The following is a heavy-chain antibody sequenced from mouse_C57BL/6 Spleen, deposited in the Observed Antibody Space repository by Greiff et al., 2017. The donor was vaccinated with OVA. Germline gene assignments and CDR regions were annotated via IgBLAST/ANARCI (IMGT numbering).Heavy chain of an antibody. CDR2: IDPENGDT. J-gene: IGHJ2*01. D-gene: IGHD1-1*01. V-gene: IGHV14-4*01. Sequence: VQLQQSGAELVRPGASVKLSCTASGFNIKDDYMHWVKQRPEQGLEWIGWIDPENGDTEYASKLQGKATITADTSSNTAYLQLSSLTSEDTAVYYCTKPHYYGSSAHFDYWGQGTTLTVSS. CDR1: GFNIKDDY. CDR3: TKPHYYGSSAHFDY.